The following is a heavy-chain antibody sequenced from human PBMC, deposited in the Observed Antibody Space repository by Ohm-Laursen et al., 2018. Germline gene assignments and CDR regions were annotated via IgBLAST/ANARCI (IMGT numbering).Heavy chain of an antibody. Sequence: ASVKVSCNASGYTFTAYYMHWVRQAPGQGLEWMGWINPNSGGTNYAQKFQGRVTMTRDTSISTAYMELSRLRSDDTAVYYCARGRRAPYCSGGSCYRGTAFDYWGQGTLVTVSS. D-gene: IGHD2-15*01. CDR1: GYTFTAYY. CDR2: INPNSGGT. CDR3: ARGRRAPYCSGGSCYRGTAFDY. V-gene: IGHV1-2*02. J-gene: IGHJ4*02.